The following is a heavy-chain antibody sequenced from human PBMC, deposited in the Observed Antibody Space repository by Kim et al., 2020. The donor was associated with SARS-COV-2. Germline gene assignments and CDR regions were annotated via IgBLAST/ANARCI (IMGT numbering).Heavy chain of an antibody. J-gene: IGHJ4*02. CDR1: GGSFSGFY. Sequence: SETLSLTCAVYGGSFSGFYWSWIRQLPGKVLEWIGESIHSGRTTYNPSLKSRVTISVDTSKNQFSLKLTSVTAADTAVYNCARRLSNTSGWGSHYCDLWGQGTLVTVST. D-gene: IGHD3-10*01. CDR2: SIHSGRT. V-gene: IGHV4-34*12. CDR3: ARRLSNTSGWGSHYCDL.